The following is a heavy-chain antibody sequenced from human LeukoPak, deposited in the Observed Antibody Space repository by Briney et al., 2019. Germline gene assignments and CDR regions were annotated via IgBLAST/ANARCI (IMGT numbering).Heavy chain of an antibody. CDR2: IHQSGNT. D-gene: IGHD2-2*01. CDR3: AREIVVVPAAMLNRDYYGMDV. J-gene: IGHJ6*02. V-gene: IGHV4-38-2*02. CDR1: GSSISSGYY. Sequence: PSETLSLTCSVSGSSISSGYYWGWIRQPPGKGLEWIGSIHQSGNTYFNPSLRSRVTVSVDTSKNQFSLKLSSVTAADTAVYYCAREIVVVPAAMLNRDYYGMDVWGQGTTVTVS.